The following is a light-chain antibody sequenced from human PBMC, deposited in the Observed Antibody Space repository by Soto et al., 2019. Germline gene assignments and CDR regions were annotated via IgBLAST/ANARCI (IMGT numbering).Light chain of an antibody. J-gene: IGKJ5*01. Sequence: DIQMTQSPSSLSASVGDRVTITCRASQSISSFLHWYQQKPGKAPNLLIYAASSLQSGVPSRFSGSGSGTEYTLTISSLQREDFATYFCQQSHSTPITFAQGTRLEIK. V-gene: IGKV1-39*01. CDR3: QQSHSTPIT. CDR2: AAS. CDR1: QSISSF.